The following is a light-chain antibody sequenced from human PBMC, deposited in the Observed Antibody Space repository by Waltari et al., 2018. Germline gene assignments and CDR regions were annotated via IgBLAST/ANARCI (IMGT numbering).Light chain of an antibody. J-gene: IGLJ3*02. CDR1: SGHSSNI. Sequence: QLVLTQSPSASASLGASVKLTCTLSSGHSSNIIAWLQQKPEKGPRYLRKVNSDGSHSKGDEIPVRFSGSSSGAERYLTISTVQSEDEADYYCQTGGHGTWVFGGGTKLTVL. CDR2: VNSDGSH. V-gene: IGLV4-69*01. CDR3: QTGGHGTWV.